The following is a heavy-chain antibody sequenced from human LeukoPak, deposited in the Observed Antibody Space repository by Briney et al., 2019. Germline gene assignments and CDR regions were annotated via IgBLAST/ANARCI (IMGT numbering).Heavy chain of an antibody. CDR1: GFTFSSYA. J-gene: IGHJ4*02. CDR3: ARGSWYYDL. CDR2: TSYDGTNK. V-gene: IGHV3-30*01. D-gene: IGHD6-13*01. Sequence: PGGSLRLSCAASGFTFSSYAMHWVRQAPGKGLKWVTITSYDGTNKYYADSVKGRFTISRDNSKNTLYLQMNSLRAEDTAVYYCARGSWYYDLWGQGTLVTVSS.